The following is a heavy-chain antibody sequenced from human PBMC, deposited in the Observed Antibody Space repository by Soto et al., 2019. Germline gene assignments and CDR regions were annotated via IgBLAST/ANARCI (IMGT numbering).Heavy chain of an antibody. CDR2: IYYSGST. CDR3: AITRAQMAHYDYVWGSYRYDY. CDR1: GGSISSSSYY. J-gene: IGHJ4*02. D-gene: IGHD3-16*02. V-gene: IGHV4-39*01. Sequence: QLQLQESGPGLVKPSETLSLTCTVSGGSISSSSYYWGWIRQPPGKGLEWIGSIYYSGSTYYNPSLKSRVTISVDTSKNQFSLKLSSVTAADTAVYYCAITRAQMAHYDYVWGSYRYDYWGQGTLVTVSS.